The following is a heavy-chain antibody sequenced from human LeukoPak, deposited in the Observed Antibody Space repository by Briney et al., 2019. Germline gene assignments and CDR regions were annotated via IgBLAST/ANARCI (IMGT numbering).Heavy chain of an antibody. J-gene: IGHJ4*02. CDR2: ISWDGGST. CDR1: GFTFDDYT. D-gene: IGHD5-18*01. V-gene: IGHV3-43*01. CDR3: AKDLNSGYSYGGGFDY. Sequence: GGSLRLSCAASGFTFDDYTMHWVRQAPGKGLEWVSLISWDGGSTYYADSVKGRFTISRDNSKNSLYLQMNSLRTEDTALYYCAKDLNSGYSYGGGFDYWGQGTLVTVSS.